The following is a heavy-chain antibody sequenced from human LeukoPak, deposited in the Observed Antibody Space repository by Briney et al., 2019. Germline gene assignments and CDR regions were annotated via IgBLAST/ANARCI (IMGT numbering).Heavy chain of an antibody. CDR1: GFTFSNAW. CDR2: IKSKTDGGTT. J-gene: IGHJ3*01. D-gene: IGHD3-16*01. Sequence: AGSLRLPCAASGFTFSNAWMSWVRQAPGKGLDWVGRIKSKTDGGTTDYAAPVKGRFTISRDDSKNTLYLQMNSLKPEDTAVYYCTTLSYPDAFNFWGQGTMVTVSS. V-gene: IGHV3-15*01. CDR3: TTLSYPDAFNF.